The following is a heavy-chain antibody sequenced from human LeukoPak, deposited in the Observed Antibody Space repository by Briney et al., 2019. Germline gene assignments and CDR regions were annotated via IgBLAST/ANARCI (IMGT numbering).Heavy chain of an antibody. Sequence: GRSLTLSCAASGFTFSSYGMHWVRQAPGKGLEWVAVIWYDGSNKYYADSVKGRFTISRDNSKNTLYLQMNSLRAEDTAVYYCAREGGVQGVIIPRTFDYWGQGTLVTVSS. J-gene: IGHJ4*02. CDR2: IWYDGSNK. D-gene: IGHD3-10*01. CDR1: GFTFSSYG. V-gene: IGHV3-33*01. CDR3: AREGGVQGVIIPRTFDY.